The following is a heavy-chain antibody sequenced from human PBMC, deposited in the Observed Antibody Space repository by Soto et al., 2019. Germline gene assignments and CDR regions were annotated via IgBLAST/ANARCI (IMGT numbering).Heavy chain of an antibody. D-gene: IGHD6-19*01. CDR1: GFTVSSNY. J-gene: IGHJ4*02. V-gene: IGHV3-66*01. CDR3: ARSWAVAGSYDY. CDR2: IYSGDST. Sequence: PGGSLRLSCAASGFTVSSNYMNWVRQAPGKGLEWVSIIYSGDSTYYADSVKGRFTISRDNSKNTLCLQMNSLRAEDTAVYYCARSWAVAGSYDYWGQGTLVTVSS.